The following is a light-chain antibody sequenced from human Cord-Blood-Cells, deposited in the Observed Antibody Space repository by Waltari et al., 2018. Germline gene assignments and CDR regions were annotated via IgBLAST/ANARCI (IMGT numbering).Light chain of an antibody. V-gene: IGLV2-8*01. CDR1: SRDVGGYNY. CDR3: SSYAGSNNLV. J-gene: IGLJ2*01. Sequence: QSALTQPPSASGSPGQSVTIPCPGTSRDVGGYNYGSWYQQHPGKAPKLMIYEVSKRPSGVPDRFSGSKSGNTASLTVSGLQAEDEADYYCSSYAGSNNLVFGGGTKLTVL. CDR2: EVS.